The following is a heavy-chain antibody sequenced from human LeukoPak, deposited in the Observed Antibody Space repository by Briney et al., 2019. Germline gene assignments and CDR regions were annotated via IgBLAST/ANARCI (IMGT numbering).Heavy chain of an antibody. J-gene: IGHJ3*02. CDR3: ARAIYSRAWYASDI. V-gene: IGHV4-59*01. Sequence: SETLSLTCSVSGGSISSSYWSWIRQAPGKGPEWIGYIFYTGSNDYSPSLKSRVTISVDTSRNQFSLRVNSVTAADTAVYYCARAIYSRAWYASDIWGQGTVVTVSA. CDR1: GGSISSSY. D-gene: IGHD6-19*01. CDR2: IFYTGSN.